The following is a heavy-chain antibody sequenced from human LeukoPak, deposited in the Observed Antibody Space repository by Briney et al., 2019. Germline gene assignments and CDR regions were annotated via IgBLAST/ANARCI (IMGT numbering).Heavy chain of an antibody. J-gene: IGHJ5*02. V-gene: IGHV4-59*12. CDR1: GGSINSYY. CDR3: ARVYSSSHNWFDT. CDR2: IHYTGST. D-gene: IGHD6-13*01. Sequence: PSETLSLTCTVSGGSINSYYWSWIRQPPGKGLECIGYIHYTGSTNYNPSLKSRVTISVDTSKNHFSLKMSSLTAADTAVYYCARVYSSSHNWFDTWGQGTHVTVSS.